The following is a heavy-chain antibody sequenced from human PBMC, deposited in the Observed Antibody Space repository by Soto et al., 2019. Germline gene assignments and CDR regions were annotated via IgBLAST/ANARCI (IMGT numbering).Heavy chain of an antibody. CDR3: AKEGDGDAFDI. J-gene: IGHJ3*02. Sequence: QVQLVESGGGVVQPGRSLRLSCAASGFTFSSYGMHWFRQAPGKGLEWVALISYDGSNKYYADSVKGRFTISRDNSKNTLFLLMNSLKTEDTALYYCAKEGDGDAFDIWGQGTMVTVSS. CDR1: GFTFSSYG. CDR2: ISYDGSNK. V-gene: IGHV3-30*18. D-gene: IGHD2-21*01.